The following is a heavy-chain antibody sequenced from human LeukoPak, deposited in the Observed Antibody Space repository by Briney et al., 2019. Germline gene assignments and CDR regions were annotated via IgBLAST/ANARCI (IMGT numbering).Heavy chain of an antibody. D-gene: IGHD3-22*01. CDR1: GFTVSNNY. V-gene: IGHV3-66*01. CDR3: ASCSGYYYGY. CDR2: IYSGGST. J-gene: IGHJ4*02. Sequence: GGSLRLSCAASGFTVSNNYMTWVRQAPGKGLEWVSIIYSGGSTYYADSVKGRFIISRDNSKNTLYLQMNSLRAEDTAVYYCASCSGYYYGYWGQGTLVTVSS.